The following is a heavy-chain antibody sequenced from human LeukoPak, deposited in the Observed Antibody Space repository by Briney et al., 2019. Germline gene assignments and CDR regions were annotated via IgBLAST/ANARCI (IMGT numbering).Heavy chain of an antibody. V-gene: IGHV1-3*01. CDR3: GRDTYWYFDL. CDR1: GNIFTNYA. Sequence: GASVKVSCKASGNIFTNYAMHWVRQAPGQGLEWMGWINAGNGNTKYSQNFQGRVTITRDTSASTAYMELSSLRSEDTAVYYCGRDTYWYFDLWGRGTLVTVSS. J-gene: IGHJ2*01. CDR2: INAGNGNT.